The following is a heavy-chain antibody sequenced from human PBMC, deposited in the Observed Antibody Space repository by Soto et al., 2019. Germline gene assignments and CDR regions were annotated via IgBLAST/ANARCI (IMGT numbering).Heavy chain of an antibody. CDR1: RFTFSNDW. CDR3: IKVLTRGVGVPRFYFDS. D-gene: IGHD3-9*01. V-gene: IGHV3-74*01. J-gene: IGHJ4*02. CDR2: INADGGST. Sequence: PGGSLRLSCAASRFTFSNDWMHWVRQAPGKGLEWVSRINADGGSTHSADSVRGRFTISRDNAKNTLFLQLNSLRVEDTAIYYCIKVLTRGVGVPRFYFDSWGQGTLVTVSS.